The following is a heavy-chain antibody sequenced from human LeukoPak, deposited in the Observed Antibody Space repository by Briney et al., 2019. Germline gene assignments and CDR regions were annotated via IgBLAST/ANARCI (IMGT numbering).Heavy chain of an antibody. Sequence: SETLSLTCTVSGGSISSYHWSWIRQPPGKGLEYIGFVSYAGSTNSDPSLKSRVTISVDTSKNQFSLKLSSVTAADTAVYYCARHRDVDTAMDDSYYWGQGTLVTVSS. CDR2: VSYAGST. CDR3: ARHRDVDTAMDDSYY. V-gene: IGHV4-59*08. D-gene: IGHD5-18*01. CDR1: GGSISSYH. J-gene: IGHJ4*02.